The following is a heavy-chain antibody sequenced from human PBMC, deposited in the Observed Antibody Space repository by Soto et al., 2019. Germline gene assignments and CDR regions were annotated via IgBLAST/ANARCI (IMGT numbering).Heavy chain of an antibody. Sequence: QVQLVQSGAEVKKPGASVKVSCKASGYTFTSYDINWVRQATGQGLEWMGWMNHNSGNTGYAQKFQGRVTMTRNTSISTAYMELSSLRSEDTAVYYCARGRFQSWSETPDFDYWGQGTLVTVSS. CDR1: GYTFTSYD. CDR3: ARGRFQSWSETPDFDY. J-gene: IGHJ4*02. CDR2: MNHNSGNT. V-gene: IGHV1-8*01. D-gene: IGHD6-13*01.